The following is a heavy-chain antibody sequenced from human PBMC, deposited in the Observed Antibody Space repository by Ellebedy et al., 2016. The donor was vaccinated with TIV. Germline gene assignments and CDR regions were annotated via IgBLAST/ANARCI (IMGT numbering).Heavy chain of an antibody. CDR1: GFTFSRYS. CDR2: VNSIGTV. V-gene: IGHV3-48*02. D-gene: IGHD6-19*01. CDR3: ARDRFPGIAVAGTWFDP. Sequence: PGGSLRLSCAASGFTFSRYSMNWVRQAPGKGLEWVSYVNSIGTVYYADSVKGRFTIYRDNGENLVFLQMNRLRDDDTAVYYCARDRFPGIAVAGTWFDPWGQGILVTVSS. J-gene: IGHJ5*02.